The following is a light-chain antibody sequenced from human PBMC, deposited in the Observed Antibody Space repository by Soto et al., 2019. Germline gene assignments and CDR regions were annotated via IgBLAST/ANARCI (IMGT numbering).Light chain of an antibody. CDR1: QGVSSTY. CDR3: QLYGSSPLFT. V-gene: IGKV3-20*01. J-gene: IGKJ2*01. CDR2: SAS. Sequence: EVVLTQSPGTLSLSPGERATLSCRASQGVSSTYLGWYQQKPGQAPRLLIYSASSRATGIPDRFSGSGSGTDFPLTISRLEPEDFAVYYCQLYGSSPLFTFGQGTKLEIK.